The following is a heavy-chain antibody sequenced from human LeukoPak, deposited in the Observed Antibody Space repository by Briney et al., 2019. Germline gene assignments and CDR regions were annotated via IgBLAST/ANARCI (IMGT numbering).Heavy chain of an antibody. CDR2: INHSGST. CDR3: ARLRRWLQLHPTHYFDY. J-gene: IGHJ4*02. D-gene: IGHD5-24*01. Sequence: SETLSLTCSVSGGSISLSYYYWGWIRQPPGKGLEWIGEINHSGSTNYNPSLKSRVTISVDTSKNQFSLKLSSVTAADTAVYYCARLRRWLQLHPTHYFDYWGQGTLVTVSS. V-gene: IGHV4-39*07. CDR1: GGSISLSYYY.